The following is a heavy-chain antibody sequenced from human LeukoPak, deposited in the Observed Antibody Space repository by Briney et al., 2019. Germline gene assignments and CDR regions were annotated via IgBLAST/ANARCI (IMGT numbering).Heavy chain of an antibody. Sequence: SETLSLTCTVSGGSISSSSYYWGWIRQPPGKGLEWIGSIYYSGSTYYNPSLKSRVIISVDTSKNQFSLKLSSVTAADTAVYYCARHPDSDDAFDIWGQGTMVTVSS. D-gene: IGHD2-21*02. J-gene: IGHJ3*02. CDR1: GGSISSSSYY. CDR3: ARHPDSDDAFDI. CDR2: IYYSGST. V-gene: IGHV4-39*01.